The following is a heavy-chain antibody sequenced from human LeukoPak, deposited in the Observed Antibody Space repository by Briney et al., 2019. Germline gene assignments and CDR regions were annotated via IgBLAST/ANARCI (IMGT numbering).Heavy chain of an antibody. CDR1: GYTFIDCY. Sequence: ASVKVSCKPSGYTFIDCYLHWLRQAPGQGPAWMGWINPNSGGATYAQNFQGRVTMTRDTSISADYMELNRLTSDDTAVYEFARPGAVWNFDYWGQGTLVTVSS. J-gene: IGHJ4*02. D-gene: IGHD6-19*01. CDR2: INPNSGGA. CDR3: ARPGAVWNFDY. V-gene: IGHV1-2*02.